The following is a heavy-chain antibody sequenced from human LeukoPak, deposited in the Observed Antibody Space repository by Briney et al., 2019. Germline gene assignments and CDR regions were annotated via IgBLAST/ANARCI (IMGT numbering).Heavy chain of an antibody. D-gene: IGHD1-26*01. CDR1: GFSFSDAW. CDR2: ISGSGGST. V-gene: IGHV3-23*01. CDR3: AKVLKWEPWYYYYGMDV. J-gene: IGHJ6*02. Sequence: PGGSLRLSCAASGFSFSDAWMNWVRQAPGKGLEWVSAISGSGGSTYYADSVKGRFTISRDNSKNTLYLQMNSLRAEDTAVYYCAKVLKWEPWYYYYGMDVWGQGTTVTVSS.